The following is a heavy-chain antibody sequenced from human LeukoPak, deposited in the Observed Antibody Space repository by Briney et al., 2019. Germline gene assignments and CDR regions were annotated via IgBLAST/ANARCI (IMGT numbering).Heavy chain of an antibody. CDR2: INPSGGYT. CDR1: GFTFSGSA. V-gene: IGHV1-46*01. J-gene: IGHJ4*02. CDR3: AREQHPNRYYDSSGYFPDFDY. D-gene: IGHD3-22*01. Sequence: GGSLRLSCAASGFTFSGSAMHWVRQAPGQGLEWMGIINPSGGYTSYAQNFQGRVTMTRDTSTSTVYMELSSLRFEDTAVYYCAREQHPNRYYDSSGYFPDFDYWGQGTLVTVSS.